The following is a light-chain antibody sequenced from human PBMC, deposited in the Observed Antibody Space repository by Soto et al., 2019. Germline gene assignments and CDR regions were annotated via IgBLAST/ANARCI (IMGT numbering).Light chain of an antibody. CDR1: QSIGTY. CDR2: SAF. CDR3: QQSYSVLRT. J-gene: IGKJ1*01. Sequence: DIQLTPTTSTLSPSVGDRLTITCRASQSIGTYLNWYQQKAGKAPDLLIYSAFNLESGVPSRFSGGGSWTDFTLTISSLQPEDFATYYCQQSYSVLRTFGQGAKVDIK. V-gene: IGKV1-39*01.